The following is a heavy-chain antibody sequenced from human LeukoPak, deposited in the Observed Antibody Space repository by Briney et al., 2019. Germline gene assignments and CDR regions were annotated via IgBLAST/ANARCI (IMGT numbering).Heavy chain of an antibody. CDR3: ARDRWILKGFDY. CDR1: GFTFSSYS. J-gene: IGHJ4*02. CDR2: ISSSSSYI. Sequence: GGSLRLSCAASGFTFSSYSMNWVRQAPGKGLEWVSSISSSSSYIYYADSVKGRFTISRDNAKNSLYLQMNSLRAEDTAVYYCARDRWILKGFDYWGQETLVTVSS. V-gene: IGHV3-21*01. D-gene: IGHD5-18*01.